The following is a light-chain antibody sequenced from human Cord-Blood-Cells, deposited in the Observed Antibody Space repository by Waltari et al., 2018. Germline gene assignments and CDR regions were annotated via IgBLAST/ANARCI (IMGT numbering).Light chain of an antibody. V-gene: IGLV2-14*01. CDR3: SSYTSSSTPWV. Sequence: QSALTQPASVSGSPGQSITISCPGTSSDVGGYNYVSWYQQHQGKAPKPMIYDVSNRPSGVSNRFSGSKSGNTASLTISGLQAEDEADYYCSSYTSSSTPWVFGGGTKLTVL. CDR1: SSDVGGYNY. CDR2: DVS. J-gene: IGLJ3*02.